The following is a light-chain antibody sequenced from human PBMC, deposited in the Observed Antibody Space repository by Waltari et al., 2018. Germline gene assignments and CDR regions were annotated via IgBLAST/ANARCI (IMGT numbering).Light chain of an antibody. CDR3: QQYYTTPCT. Sequence: DIVLTQSPDSLALSLGERATISCRSSQRVLTSTNSNNYLPWYQQRPGQPPKLLFYWASTRVSGVPDRFDGSGSGTDFTLTISSLRAEDLAVYYCQQYYTTPCTFGQGTRLEIK. CDR2: WAS. CDR1: QRVLTSTNSNNY. V-gene: IGKV4-1*01. J-gene: IGKJ2*02.